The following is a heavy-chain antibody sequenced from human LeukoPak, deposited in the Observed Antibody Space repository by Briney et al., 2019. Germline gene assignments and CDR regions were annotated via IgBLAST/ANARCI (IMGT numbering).Heavy chain of an antibody. CDR1: GGSFSGYY. CDR2: INHSGST. J-gene: IGHJ3*02. CDR3: ARGRYCSADICSGGDAFDI. Sequence: SETLSLTCAVYGGSFSGYYWSWIRQPPGKGLEWIGEINHSGSTNYDPSLKSRVTISVDTSKNQFSLKLSSVTAADTAVYYCARGRYCSADICSGGDAFDIWGQGTMVSVSS. D-gene: IGHD2-15*01. V-gene: IGHV4-34*01.